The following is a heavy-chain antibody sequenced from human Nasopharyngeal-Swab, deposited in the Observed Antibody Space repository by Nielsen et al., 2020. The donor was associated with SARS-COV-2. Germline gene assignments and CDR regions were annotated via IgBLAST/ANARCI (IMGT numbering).Heavy chain of an antibody. CDR2: INPNSGDT. V-gene: IGHV1-2*06. CDR3: ARDDGDVPGITGSGPPGGY. Sequence: ASVKVSCKASGYTFTDYYMHWVRQAPGQGLEWMGRINPNSGDTNYAQKFQGRVTVTRDTSINTAHMELSSLRSDDTAVYYCARDDGDVPGITGSGPPGGYWGQGTLVTVSS. CDR1: GYTFTDYY. D-gene: IGHD6-13*01. J-gene: IGHJ4*02.